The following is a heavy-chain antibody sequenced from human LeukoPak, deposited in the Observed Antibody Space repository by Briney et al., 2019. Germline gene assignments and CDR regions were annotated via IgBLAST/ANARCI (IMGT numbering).Heavy chain of an antibody. D-gene: IGHD1-1*01. Sequence: ASVKVSCKASGYTFTSYGISWVRQAPGQGLEWMGWISAYNGNTNYAQKLQGRVTMTTDTSTSTAYTELRSLRSDDTAVYYCARDALERRWGYCYYYMDVWGKGTTVTISS. J-gene: IGHJ6*03. CDR1: GYTFTSYG. CDR2: ISAYNGNT. V-gene: IGHV1-18*01. CDR3: ARDALERRWGYCYYYMDV.